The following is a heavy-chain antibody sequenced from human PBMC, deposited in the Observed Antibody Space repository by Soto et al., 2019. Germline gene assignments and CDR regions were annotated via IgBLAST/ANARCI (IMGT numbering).Heavy chain of an antibody. J-gene: IGHJ6*02. CDR1: GGSISSSSYY. CDR2: IYYTGST. CDR3: ARFGGGMDV. Sequence: SETLSLTCTVSGGSISSSSYYWGWIRQPPGKGLEWIGSIYYTGSTYYNPSLMSRLTISVDKSKNQFSLKLSSVTAADTAVYYCARFGGGMDVWGQGTTVTVS. D-gene: IGHD3-10*01. V-gene: IGHV4-39*07.